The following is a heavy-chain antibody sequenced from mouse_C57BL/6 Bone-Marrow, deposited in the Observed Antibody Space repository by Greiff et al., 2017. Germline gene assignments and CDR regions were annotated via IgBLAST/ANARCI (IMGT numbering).Heavy chain of an antibody. D-gene: IGHD1-1*01. CDR1: GYTFTSYW. Sequence: QVQLQQPGAELVKPGALVKLSCKASGYTFTSYWMHWVKQRPGQGLEWIGMFHPNSGSTNYNEKFKSKATLTVDKSSSPAYLHLRRLTSEDSAVYCCARGVYGSHDYWGQGTTLTVSS. CDR2: FHPNSGST. V-gene: IGHV1-64*01. CDR3: ARGVYGSHDY. J-gene: IGHJ2*01.